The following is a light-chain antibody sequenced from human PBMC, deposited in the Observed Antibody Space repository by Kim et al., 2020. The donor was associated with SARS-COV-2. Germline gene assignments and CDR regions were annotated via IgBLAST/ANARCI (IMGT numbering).Light chain of an antibody. CDR2: DNN. V-gene: IGLV6-57*03. Sequence: PGKEVSSACTRGRGSVTGNYVQWYQQRPGSAPKTIIFDNNQRLSGVPDRFSGSIDTSSNSASLTISGLKTEDEADYYCQSYNSSLIFGAGTQLTVL. J-gene: IGLJ2*01. CDR3: QSYNSSLI. CDR1: RGSVTGNY.